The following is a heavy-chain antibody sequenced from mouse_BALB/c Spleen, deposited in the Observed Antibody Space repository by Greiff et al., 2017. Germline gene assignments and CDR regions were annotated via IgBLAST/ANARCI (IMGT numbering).Heavy chain of an antibody. D-gene: IGHD1-1*01. Sequence: VKLQQSAAELARPGASVKMSCKASGYTFTSYTMHWVKQRPGQGLEWIGYINPSSGYTEYNQKFKDKTTLTADKSSSTAYMQLSSLTSEDSAVYYCAPLLLLRYRDYAMDYWGQGTSVTVSS. CDR2: INPSSGYT. J-gene: IGHJ4*01. V-gene: IGHV1-4*02. CDR3: APLLLLRYRDYAMDY. CDR1: GYTFTSYT.